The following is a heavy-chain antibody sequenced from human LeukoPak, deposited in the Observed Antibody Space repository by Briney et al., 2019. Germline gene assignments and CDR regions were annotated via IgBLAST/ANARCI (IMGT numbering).Heavy chain of an antibody. Sequence: SETLSLTCTVSGGSISSYHWSWIRQPPGKGLECIGVIYYSGSTNYNPSLKSRVTISVDTSKNQFSLKLSSVTAADTAVYYFARARNYYDTSDYYYEGHAFDLWRQGPMLTVPS. CDR3: ARARNYYDTSDYYYEGHAFDL. CDR2: IYYSGST. D-gene: IGHD3-22*01. J-gene: IGHJ3*01. CDR1: GGSISSYH. V-gene: IGHV4-59*01.